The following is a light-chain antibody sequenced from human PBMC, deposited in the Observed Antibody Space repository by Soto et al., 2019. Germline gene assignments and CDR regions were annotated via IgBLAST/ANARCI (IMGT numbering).Light chain of an antibody. V-gene: IGKV1-5*01. CDR3: QHHNSYSQT. J-gene: IGKJ1*01. CDR2: GAS. CDR1: QSIRHY. Sequence: DIQMTQSPPTLSASVGDRVTITCRASQSIRHYLAWYQQMPGKAPKLLIYGASTLQSGVPSRFSGSGSGTEFTLTISSLQPDDFGTYFCQHHNSYSQTFGQGTMVEIK.